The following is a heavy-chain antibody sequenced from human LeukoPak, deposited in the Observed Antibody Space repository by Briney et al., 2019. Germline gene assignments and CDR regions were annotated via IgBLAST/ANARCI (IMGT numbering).Heavy chain of an antibody. CDR1: GFTFSSYA. Sequence: GGSLRLSCAASGFTFSSYAMSWVRQAPGKGLEWVSAISSSGGSTYYADSVKGRFTISRDNSKNTLYLQMNSLRAEDTAVYYCAKGPITMVRGVITPFDYWGQGTLVTVSS. CDR2: ISSSGGST. CDR3: AKGPITMVRGVITPFDY. V-gene: IGHV3-23*01. D-gene: IGHD3-10*01. J-gene: IGHJ4*02.